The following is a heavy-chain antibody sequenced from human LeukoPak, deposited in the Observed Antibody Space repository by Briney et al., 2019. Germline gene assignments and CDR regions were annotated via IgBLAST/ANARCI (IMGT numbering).Heavy chain of an antibody. CDR3: VSGSSATGYFDY. Sequence: PSETLSLTCAVSGYSISSGYYWGWIRQPPGKGLEWIGSIYYSGSTYYNPSLKSRVTISVDTSKNQFSLKLSSVTAADTAVYYCVSGSSATGYFDYWGPGTLVTVSS. J-gene: IGHJ4*02. V-gene: IGHV4-38-2*01. CDR1: GYSISSGYY. CDR2: IYYSGST. D-gene: IGHD6-25*01.